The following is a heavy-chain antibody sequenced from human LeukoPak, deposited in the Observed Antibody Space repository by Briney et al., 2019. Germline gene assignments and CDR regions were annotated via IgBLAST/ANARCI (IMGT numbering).Heavy chain of an antibody. CDR1: GGSITSYY. D-gene: IGHD1-26*01. Sequence: SETLSLTCTVSGGSITSYYWNWIRQPPGKGLEWIGYIHYSGSATYNPSLKSRVTISVDTSKNQFSLKLSSVTAADTAVYYCARPEVGANGASDVWGQGTMVTVSS. CDR3: ARPEVGANGASDV. V-gene: IGHV4-59*08. CDR2: IHYSGSA. J-gene: IGHJ3*01.